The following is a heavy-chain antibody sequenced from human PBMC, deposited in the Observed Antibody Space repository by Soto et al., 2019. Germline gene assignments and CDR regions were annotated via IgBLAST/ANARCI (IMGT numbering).Heavy chain of an antibody. V-gene: IGHV3-72*01. CDR3: ARGYGSGSYYYYYYGMDV. D-gene: IGHD3-10*01. J-gene: IGHJ6*02. CDR1: GFTFSDHY. Sequence: PGGSLRLSCAASGFTFSDHYMDWVRQAPGKGLEWVGRTRNKANSYTTEYAASVKGGFTISRDDSKNSLYLQMNSLKTEDTAVYYCARGYGSGSYYYYYYGMDVWGQGTTVTVSS. CDR2: TRNKANSYTT.